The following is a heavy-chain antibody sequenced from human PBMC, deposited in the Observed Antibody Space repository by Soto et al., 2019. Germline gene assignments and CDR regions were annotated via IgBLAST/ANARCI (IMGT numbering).Heavy chain of an antibody. Sequence: SETLSLTCTVSGGSISSGGYYWSWIRQHPGKGLEWIGYICYSGSTYYNPSLKSRVTISVDTSKNQFSLKLSSVTAADTAVYYCARTFKYDFWSGTPGNPTAYYYYYMDVWGKGTTVTVSS. CDR2: ICYSGST. J-gene: IGHJ6*03. CDR3: ARTFKYDFWSGTPGNPTAYYYYYMDV. V-gene: IGHV4-31*03. D-gene: IGHD3-3*01. CDR1: GGSISSGGYY.